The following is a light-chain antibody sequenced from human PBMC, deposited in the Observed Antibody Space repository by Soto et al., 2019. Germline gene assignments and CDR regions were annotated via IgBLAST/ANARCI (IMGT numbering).Light chain of an antibody. CDR2: EVS. V-gene: IGLV2-23*02. CDR3: CSYGGSRAV. J-gene: IGLJ7*01. CDR1: SSDVGSHNL. Sequence: QSALTQPASVSGYPGQSITISCPGTSSDVGSHNLVSWYQQHPGQAPKLMIYEVSKRPLGVSTRFSASKSGNTASLTISGLQAEDEADYYCCSYGGSRAVFGGGTQLTVL.